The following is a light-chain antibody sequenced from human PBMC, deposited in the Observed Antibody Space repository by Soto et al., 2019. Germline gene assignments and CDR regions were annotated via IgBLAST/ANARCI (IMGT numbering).Light chain of an antibody. Sequence: QSVLTQPPSVSGAPGQRVTISCTGSSSNIGAGYDVHWYQQLPGTAPKLLISSNNNRPSGVPDRFPVSKSGTSASLAITRLQPEDEADYYCQSYDSSLALARVFGTGTKLTVL. CDR3: QSYDSSLALARV. V-gene: IGLV1-40*01. CDR1: SSNIGAGYD. J-gene: IGLJ1*01. CDR2: SNN.